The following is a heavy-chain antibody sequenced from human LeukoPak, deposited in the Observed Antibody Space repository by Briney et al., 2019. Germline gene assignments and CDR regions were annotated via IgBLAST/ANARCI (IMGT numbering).Heavy chain of an antibody. Sequence: ASVKVSCKASGYTFTSYYMHWVRQAPGQGLEWMGIINPSGGSTRYAQKFEGTVTITWDLSSSPGYRELSSPRSEDTAVYSCASSSGGYMDVWGKGTPVTVSS. CDR2: INPSGGST. CDR1: GYTFTSYY. D-gene: IGHD6-6*01. J-gene: IGHJ6*03. V-gene: IGHV1-46*01. CDR3: ASSSGGYMDV.